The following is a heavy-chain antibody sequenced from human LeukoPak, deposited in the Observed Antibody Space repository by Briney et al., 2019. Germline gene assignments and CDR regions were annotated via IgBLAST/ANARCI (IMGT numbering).Heavy chain of an antibody. CDR1: GFTFSGYS. V-gene: IGHV3-21*01. CDR2: ISSTSTYI. J-gene: IGHJ2*01. CDR3: ARDIVVITGYFDL. D-gene: IGHD3-22*01. Sequence: GGSLRLSCEASGFTFSGYSINWVRQAPGKGLEWVSSISSTSTYIYYADSVKGRFTISRDNAKNSLFLQMSSLRAEDTAVYYCARDIVVITGYFDLWGRGTLVTVSS.